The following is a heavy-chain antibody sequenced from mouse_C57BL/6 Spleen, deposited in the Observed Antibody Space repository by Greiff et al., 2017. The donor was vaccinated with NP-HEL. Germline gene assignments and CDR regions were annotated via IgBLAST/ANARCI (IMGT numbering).Heavy chain of an antibody. J-gene: IGHJ3*01. Sequence: EVQGVESGGGLVKPGGSLKLSCAASGFTFSSYAMSWVRQTPEQRLEWVATISDGGSYTYYPDNVKGRFTISRDNAKNNLYLQMSHLKSEDTAMYYCARDEGAWFAYWGQGTLVTVSA. V-gene: IGHV5-4*01. CDR1: GFTFSSYA. CDR3: ARDEGAWFAY. CDR2: ISDGGSYT.